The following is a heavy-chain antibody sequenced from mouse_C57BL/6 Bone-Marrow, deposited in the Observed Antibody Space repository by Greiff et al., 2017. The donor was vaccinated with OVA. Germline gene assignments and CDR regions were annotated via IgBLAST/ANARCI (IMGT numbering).Heavy chain of an antibody. CDR3: ARRDGSPAMDY. D-gene: IGHD2-3*01. J-gene: IGHJ4*01. Sequence: VQLQQSGAELVRPGTSVKVSCKASGYAFTNYLIEWVKQRPGQGLEWIGVINPGSGGTNYNEKFKGKATLTADKSSSTAYMQLSSLTSEDSAVYFCARRDGSPAMDYWGQGTSVTVSS. CDR1: GYAFTNYL. V-gene: IGHV1-54*01. CDR2: INPGSGGT.